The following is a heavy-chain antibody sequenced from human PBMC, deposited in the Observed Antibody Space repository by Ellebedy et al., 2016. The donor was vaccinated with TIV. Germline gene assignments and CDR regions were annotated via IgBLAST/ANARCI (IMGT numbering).Heavy chain of an antibody. V-gene: IGHV3-30*07. CDR3: AKRVAADTLHYFGGDYFDC. CDR2: ISYDGSNK. J-gene: IGHJ4*02. D-gene: IGHD3-10*01. CDR1: GFTFSSYA. Sequence: GGSLRLSCAASGFTFSSYAMHWVRQAPGKGLEWVAVISYDGSNKYYADSVKGRFTISRDNSKNTLYLQMNSLRAEDTAVYYCAKRVAADTLHYFGGDYFDCWGQGTLVTVSS.